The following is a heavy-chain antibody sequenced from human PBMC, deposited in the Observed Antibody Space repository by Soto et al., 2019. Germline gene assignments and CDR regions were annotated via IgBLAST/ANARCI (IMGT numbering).Heavy chain of an antibody. CDR3: ARESEDLTSNFDY. Sequence: GGSLRLSCAASGFTFTRYSMNWVRQAPGKGLEWVSPIGSTTNYIYYGDSMKGRFTISRDNAKNSLHLEMNSLRAEDTAVYYCARESEDLTSNFDYWGQGTLVTVSS. CDR2: IGSTTNYI. V-gene: IGHV3-21*06. CDR1: GFTFTRYS. J-gene: IGHJ4*02.